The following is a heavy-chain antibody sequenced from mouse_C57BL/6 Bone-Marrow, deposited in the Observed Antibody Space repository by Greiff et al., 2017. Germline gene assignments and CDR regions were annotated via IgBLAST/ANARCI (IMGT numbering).Heavy chain of an antibody. Sequence: QVQLQQPGAELVRPGTSVKLSCKASGYTFTSYWMHWVKQRPGQGLEWIGVIDPSDSYTNYNQKFKGNDTLTVDTSSSTAYMQLSSLTSEDSAVYDCARDDYGRDYYAMDYWGQGTSVTVSS. J-gene: IGHJ4*01. V-gene: IGHV1-59*01. CDR3: ARDDYGRDYYAMDY. CDR1: GYTFTSYW. D-gene: IGHD2-4*01. CDR2: IDPSDSYT.